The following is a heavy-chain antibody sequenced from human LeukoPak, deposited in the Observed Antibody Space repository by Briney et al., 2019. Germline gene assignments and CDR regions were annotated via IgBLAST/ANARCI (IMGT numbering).Heavy chain of an antibody. CDR2: IYYSGST. V-gene: IGHV4-59*01. Sequence: TSETLSLTCTVSGGSISSYYWSWIRQPPGKGLEWIGYIYYSGSTNYNPSLKSRVTISVDTSKKQFSLKLSSVTAADTAVYYCARDPGVGATDAFDIWGQGTMVTVSS. D-gene: IGHD1-26*01. CDR1: GGSISSYY. CDR3: ARDPGVGATDAFDI. J-gene: IGHJ3*02.